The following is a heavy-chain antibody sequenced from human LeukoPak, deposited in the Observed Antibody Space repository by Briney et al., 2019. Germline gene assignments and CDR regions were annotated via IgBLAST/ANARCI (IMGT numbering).Heavy chain of an antibody. Sequence: PSETLSLTCTVSGGSISSGGYYWSWIRQHPGKGLEWIGYIYYSGCTYYNPSLKSRVTISVDTSKNQFSLKLSSVTAADTAVYYCARFKWNDGTSIDYWGQGTLVTASS. CDR3: ARFKWNDGTSIDY. CDR2: IYYSGCT. CDR1: GGSISSGGYY. D-gene: IGHD1-20*01. V-gene: IGHV4-31*03. J-gene: IGHJ4*02.